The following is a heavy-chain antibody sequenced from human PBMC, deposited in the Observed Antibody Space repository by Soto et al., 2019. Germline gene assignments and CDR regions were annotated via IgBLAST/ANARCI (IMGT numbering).Heavy chain of an antibody. CDR3: STDSYFTLKLVRFDY. V-gene: IGHV3-13*01. Sequence: GGSLSFSGVTFVFPFSSYDMQWVGHPTGKGLEWVSGIGTAGDTYYPGSVKGRFTISRGNAKNSLYLQMNSLIAEDTAVYYCSTDSYFTLKLVRFDYWGLGPLVTVSS. CDR1: VFPFSSYD. J-gene: IGHJ4*01. CDR2: IGTAGDT. D-gene: IGHD3-22*01.